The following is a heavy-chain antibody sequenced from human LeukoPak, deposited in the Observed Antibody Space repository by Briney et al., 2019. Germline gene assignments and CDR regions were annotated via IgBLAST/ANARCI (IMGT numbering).Heavy chain of an antibody. CDR1: GYTSTSYG. D-gene: IGHD1-26*01. CDR3: ARAPLRVGATSRLDY. V-gene: IGHV1-18*01. J-gene: IGHJ4*02. Sequence: ASVKVSCKASGYTSTSYGISWVRQAPGQGLEWMGWISAYNGNTNYAQKLQGRVTMTTDTSTSTAYMELRSLRSDDTAVYYCARAPLRVGATSRLDYWGQGTLVTVSS. CDR2: ISAYNGNT.